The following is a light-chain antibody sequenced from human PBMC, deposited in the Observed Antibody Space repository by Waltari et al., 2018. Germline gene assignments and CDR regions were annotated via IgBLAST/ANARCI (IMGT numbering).Light chain of an antibody. V-gene: IGLV2-23*01. CDR3: FSFVAANSFV. J-gene: IGLJ1*01. CDR2: GAT. CDR1: SHDIGNYDL. Sequence: QSALTQPASVSGSPGQSITLPCTGTSHDIGNYDLAPWYQQRPGEAPKLLMYGATKRPSGVSNRFSGSKSGKTASLTISGLQTEDEADYYCFSFVAANSFVFGPGTKVTVL.